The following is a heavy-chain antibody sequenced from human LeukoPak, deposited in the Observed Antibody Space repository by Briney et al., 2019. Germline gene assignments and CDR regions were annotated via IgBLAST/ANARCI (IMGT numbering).Heavy chain of an antibody. V-gene: IGHV3-30*02. D-gene: IGHD2-15*01. J-gene: IGHJ4*02. CDR1: GFTFSSYG. Sequence: GGSLRLSCAASGFTFSSYGMHWVRQAPGKGLEWVAFTRYDESNKYYPDSVKGRLTISRDNSKNTLYLQMNSLRAEDTTVYYCARVRVSGGYDYWGQGTLVTVSS. CDR3: ARVRVSGGYDY. CDR2: TRYDESNK.